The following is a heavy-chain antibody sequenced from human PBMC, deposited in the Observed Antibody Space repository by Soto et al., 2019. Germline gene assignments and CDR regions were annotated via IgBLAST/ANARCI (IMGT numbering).Heavy chain of an antibody. D-gene: IGHD6-19*01. J-gene: IGHJ4*02. V-gene: IGHV2-5*02. CDR2: IYWDDDK. CDR3: AHIVVAGLGYYLAY. Sequence: QITLKESGPTLVKPTQTLTLTCTFSGFSLSSTRMAVGWIRQPPGKALEWLALIYWDDDKRYSPFLKSRLTSTTDTTKNHVVLTMSHMDPVDTDRYYCAHIVVAGLGYYLAYWGQGTLVTVSS. CDR1: GFSLSSTRMA.